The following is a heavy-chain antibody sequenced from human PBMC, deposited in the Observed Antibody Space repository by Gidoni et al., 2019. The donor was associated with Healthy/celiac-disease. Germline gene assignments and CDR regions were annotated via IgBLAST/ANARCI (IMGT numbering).Heavy chain of an antibody. CDR3: AMTCDYGDCSYYFDY. J-gene: IGHJ4*02. Sequence: QVQLVVSGGGVVPPGRSLRLSCAASGFTFRSYAMHWVRQAPGKGVEWVAVIAYDGSNKYYADSVKGRFTISRDNSKNTLYLQRNSLRAEDTAVYYCAMTCDYGDCSYYFDYWGQGTLVTVSS. D-gene: IGHD4-17*01. V-gene: IGHV3-30*04. CDR1: GFTFRSYA. CDR2: IAYDGSNK.